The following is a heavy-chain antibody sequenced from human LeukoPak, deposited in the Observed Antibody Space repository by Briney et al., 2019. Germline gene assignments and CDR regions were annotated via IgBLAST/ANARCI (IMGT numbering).Heavy chain of an antibody. J-gene: IGHJ4*02. V-gene: IGHV3-7*01. Sequence: GGSLRLSCAASGFTFSMYWMNWVHQSPGKGLEWVADIKQDGSEKYYVDSVKGRFTISRDNAKNSLYLQMNSLRAEDTAVYYCARVGYCSSTSCSPTDYWGQGTLVTVSS. D-gene: IGHD2-2*03. CDR3: ARVGYCSSTSCSPTDY. CDR1: GFTFSMYW. CDR2: IKQDGSEK.